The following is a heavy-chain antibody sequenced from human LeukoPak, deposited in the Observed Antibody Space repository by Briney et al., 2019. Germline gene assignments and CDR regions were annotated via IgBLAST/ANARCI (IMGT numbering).Heavy chain of an antibody. CDR2: IKGDGSEK. CDR3: ASNWGSYPDC. J-gene: IGHJ4*02. V-gene: IGHV3-7*01. CDR1: GSAFSNYW. D-gene: IGHD3-16*01. Sequence: GGSLRLSCAASGSAFSNYWMTWVRQAPGKGLEWVANIKGDGSEKYYVDSVRGRFSISRDNAKNSLYLQMNSLRADDTALYYCASNWGSYPDCWGQGALVAVSS.